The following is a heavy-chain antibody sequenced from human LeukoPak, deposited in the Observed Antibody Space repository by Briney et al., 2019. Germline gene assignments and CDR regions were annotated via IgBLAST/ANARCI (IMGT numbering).Heavy chain of an antibody. CDR2: IKSKTDGGTT. D-gene: IGHD5-18*01. CDR1: GFTFTNAW. V-gene: IGHV3-15*01. CDR3: TTLPSPDIPMGTTFDY. J-gene: IGHJ4*02. Sequence: GGSLRLSCAVSGFTFTNAWMSWVRQAPGKGLEWVGRIKSKTDGGTTDYAAPVKGRFTISRDDSKNTLYLQMNSLKTEDTAVYYCTTLPSPDIPMGTTFDYWGQGTLVTVSS.